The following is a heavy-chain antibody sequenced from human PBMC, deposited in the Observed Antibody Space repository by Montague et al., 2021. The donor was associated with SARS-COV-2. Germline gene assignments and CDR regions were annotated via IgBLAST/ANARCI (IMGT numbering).Heavy chain of an antibody. D-gene: IGHD2-2*01. CDR2: INHSGGT. CDR3: ARALQRVVPGVLGVGPYYYYYGMDV. V-gene: IGHV4-34*01. J-gene: IGHJ6*02. Sequence: SETLSLTCAVYGGSFSGCYWGWIRQPPGKGLEWIGDINHSGGTKYNSSLKSRVTISVDTSKNQFSLKLSSVTAADTAVYYCARALQRVVPGVLGVGPYYYYYGMDVWGQGTTVTVSS. CDR1: GGSFSGCY.